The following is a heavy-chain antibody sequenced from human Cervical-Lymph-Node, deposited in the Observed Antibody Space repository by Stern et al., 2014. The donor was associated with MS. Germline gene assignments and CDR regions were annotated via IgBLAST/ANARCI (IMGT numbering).Heavy chain of an antibody. Sequence: EVQLEESGGGLVKPGGSHRLSCATSGFSFSNAWMSWVRQAPGKGLEWVGRIKSNTDGGTTDYAAPVKGRFTMSRDDSKDTLYLQMNSLKTEDTAVYYCATDLVVITTNFDYWGQGTLVTVSS. V-gene: IGHV3-15*01. CDR2: IKSNTDGGTT. CDR1: GFSFSNAW. D-gene: IGHD3-22*01. J-gene: IGHJ4*02. CDR3: ATDLVVITTNFDY.